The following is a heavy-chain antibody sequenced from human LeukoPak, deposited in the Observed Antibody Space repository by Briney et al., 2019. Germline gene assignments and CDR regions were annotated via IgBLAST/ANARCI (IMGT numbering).Heavy chain of an antibody. Sequence: GGSLRLSCAASGFTFSSYAMHWVRQAPGKGLEWVAIIWFDGSNKYNADSVKGRFTISRDNSKNTLYLQMHSLRAEDTAVYYCARDGANWNDGFDIWGQGTTVTVS. CDR1: GFTFSSYA. CDR2: IWFDGSNK. D-gene: IGHD1-1*01. J-gene: IGHJ3*02. CDR3: ARDGANWNDGFDI. V-gene: IGHV3-33*08.